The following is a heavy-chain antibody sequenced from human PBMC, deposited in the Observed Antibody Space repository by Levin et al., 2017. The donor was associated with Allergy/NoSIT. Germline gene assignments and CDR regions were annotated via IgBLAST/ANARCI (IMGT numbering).Heavy chain of an antibody. CDR3: ARHRSSSWYGGGWFDP. J-gene: IGHJ5*02. D-gene: IGHD6-13*01. CDR1: GYSFTSYW. V-gene: IGHV5-10-1*01. Sequence: GGSLRLSCKGSGYSFTSYWISWVRQMPGKGLEWMGRIDPSDSYTNYSPSFQGHVTISADKSISTAYLQWSSLKASDTAMYYCARHRSSSWYGGGWFDPWGQGTLVTVSS. CDR2: IDPSDSYT.